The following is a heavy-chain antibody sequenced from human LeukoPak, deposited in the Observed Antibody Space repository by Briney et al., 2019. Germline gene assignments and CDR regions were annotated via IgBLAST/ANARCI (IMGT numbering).Heavy chain of an antibody. Sequence: ASETLSLTCTVSGSSISSYYWSWIRQPPGKGLEWIGYIYTSGSTNYNPSLKSRVTISVDTSKNQFSLKLSSVTAADTAVYYCARLNYYDSSGYDYWGQGTLVTVSS. J-gene: IGHJ4*02. CDR3: ARLNYYDSSGYDY. V-gene: IGHV4-4*09. CDR1: GSSISSYY. CDR2: IYTSGST. D-gene: IGHD3-22*01.